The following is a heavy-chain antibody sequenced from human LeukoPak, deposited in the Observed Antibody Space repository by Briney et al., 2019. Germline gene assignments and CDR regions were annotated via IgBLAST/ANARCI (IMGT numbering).Heavy chain of an antibody. CDR2: IYTSGGT. D-gene: IGHD2-2*01. CDR3: ARLIPAAMVGWFDP. CDR1: GRSISCYY. V-gene: IGHV4-4*09. J-gene: IGHJ5*02. Sequence: PSDTLSLTCTVSGRSISCYYWSWIRQPPGKGLEWIGYIYTSGGTNYNPSLKSRVTISVETSKNQFSLKRSSVTAADTAVYYCARLIPAAMVGWFDPWGQGTLVTVSS.